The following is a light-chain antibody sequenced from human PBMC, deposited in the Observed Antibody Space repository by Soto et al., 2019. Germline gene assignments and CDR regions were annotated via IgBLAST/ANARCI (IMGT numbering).Light chain of an antibody. CDR2: VNGDGSH. J-gene: IGLJ2*01. V-gene: IGLV4-69*01. CDR1: SGHSTYA. Sequence: QSVLTQSPSASASLGASVKLTCTLSSGHSTYAIAWHQQQPEKGPRYLMKVNGDGSHSKGDGIPDRFSGSSSGAERYLTISSLQSEDEADYYCHTWGSGLHVFGGGTQLTVL. CDR3: HTWGSGLHV.